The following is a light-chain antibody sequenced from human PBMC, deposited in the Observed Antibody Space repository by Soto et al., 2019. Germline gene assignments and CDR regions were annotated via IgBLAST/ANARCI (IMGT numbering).Light chain of an antibody. CDR3: QQYNNWLTWT. J-gene: IGKJ1*01. CDR2: GAS. CDR1: QSVSSN. V-gene: IGKV3-15*01. Sequence: EIVITQSPATLSVSPGERATPSCRALQSVSSNLAWYQQKPGQAPRLLIYGASTRATGIPARFSGSGSGTEFTLTISSLQSEDFAVYYCQQYNNWLTWTFGQGTKVDIK.